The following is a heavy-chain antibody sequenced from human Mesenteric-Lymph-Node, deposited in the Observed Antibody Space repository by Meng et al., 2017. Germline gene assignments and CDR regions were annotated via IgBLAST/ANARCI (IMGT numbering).Heavy chain of an antibody. CDR2: IFESGST. CDR1: GYSISSGYY. V-gene: IGHV4-38-2*02. D-gene: IGHD3-10*01. CDR3: ARDERYYGAGSLFDS. Sequence: SETLSLTCAVSGYSISSGYYWGWIRQPPGKGLEWIASIFESGSTYYNPSLKSRVTISVDTSKNQFSLRLTSVTAADTAVYYCARDERYYGAGSLFDSWGQGTLVTVSS. J-gene: IGHJ4*02.